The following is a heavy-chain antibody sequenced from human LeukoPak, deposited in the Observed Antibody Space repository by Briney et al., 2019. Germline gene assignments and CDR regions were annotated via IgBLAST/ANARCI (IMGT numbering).Heavy chain of an antibody. D-gene: IGHD6-19*01. J-gene: IGHJ4*02. Sequence: SETLSLTCTVSGGSISSYYWSWIRQPPGKGLGWIGYIYYSGSTNYNPSLKSRVTISVDTSKNQFSLKLSSVTAADTAVYYCAREKDSSGWYDYWGQGTLVTVSS. CDR2: IYYSGST. CDR1: GGSISSYY. CDR3: AREKDSSGWYDY. V-gene: IGHV4-59*01.